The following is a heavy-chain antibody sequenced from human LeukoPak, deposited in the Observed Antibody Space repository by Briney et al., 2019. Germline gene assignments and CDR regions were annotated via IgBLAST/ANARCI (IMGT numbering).Heavy chain of an antibody. J-gene: IGHJ4*02. Sequence: ASVKVSCKASGYTFSSYGVNWVRQAPGQGLEWMGWIDTNTGNPTYAQGFRGRFVFSFDTSVSTAYLQIYSLEPEDTAVYFCARGRSSPGIDYWGLGTQVTVSS. CDR3: ARGRSSPGIDY. D-gene: IGHD1-26*01. V-gene: IGHV7-4-1*01. CDR2: IDTNTGNP. CDR1: GYTFSSYG.